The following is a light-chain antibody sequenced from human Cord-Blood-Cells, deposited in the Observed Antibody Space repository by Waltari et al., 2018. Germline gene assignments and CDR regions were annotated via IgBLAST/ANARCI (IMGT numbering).Light chain of an antibody. CDR1: QSVSSN. V-gene: IGKV3-15*01. CDR3: QQYNNWPPWT. Sequence: EIVMTQSPATLSVSPGERATLSCRASQSVSSNLAWYQQKPGQAPRLLIYGASTMATGIPARFSGSGSGTEFTLNISSLQSEDFAGYYCQQYNNWPPWTFGQGTKVEIK. J-gene: IGKJ1*01. CDR2: GAS.